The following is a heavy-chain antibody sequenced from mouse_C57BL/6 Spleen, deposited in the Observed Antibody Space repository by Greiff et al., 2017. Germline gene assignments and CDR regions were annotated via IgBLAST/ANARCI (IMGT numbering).Heavy chain of an antibody. Sequence: EVMLVESGGGLVQPKGSLTLSCAASGFSFNTYAMNWVRQAPGKGLEWVARIRSKSNNYATYYADSVKDRFTISRDDSESMLYLQMNNLKTEDTAMYYCVSSDDPRDFGAMDYWGQGTSVTVSS. CDR2: IRSKSNNYAT. CDR3: VSSDDPRDFGAMDY. V-gene: IGHV10-1*01. CDR1: GFSFNTYA. D-gene: IGHD3-1*01. J-gene: IGHJ4*01.